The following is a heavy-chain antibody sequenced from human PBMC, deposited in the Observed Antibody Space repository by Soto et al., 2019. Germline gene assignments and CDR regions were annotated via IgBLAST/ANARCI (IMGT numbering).Heavy chain of an antibody. D-gene: IGHD2-2*01. CDR1: GGSISSGDYY. J-gene: IGHJ5*02. Sequence: SETLSLTCTVSGGSISSGDYYWSWIRQPPGKGLEWLGYIYYSGSTYHNPSLKSRVTISVDTSKNQFSLKLSSVTAADTAVYYCASRVVLGGSDWFDPWGKGTLVTVSS. V-gene: IGHV4-30-4*01. CDR3: ASRVVLGGSDWFDP. CDR2: IYYSGST.